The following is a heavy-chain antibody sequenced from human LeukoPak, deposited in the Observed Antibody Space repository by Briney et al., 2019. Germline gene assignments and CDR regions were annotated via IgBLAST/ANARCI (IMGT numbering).Heavy chain of an antibody. V-gene: IGHV1-58*01. Sequence: SVKVSCKASGFTFTSSAVQWVRQARGQRLEWIGWIVVGSGNTNYAQKFQGRVTITRDTSASTAYMELSSLRSEDTAVYYCARPKISGSYWFDPWGQGTLVTVSS. CDR1: GFTFTSSA. D-gene: IGHD1-26*01. J-gene: IGHJ5*02. CDR3: ARPKISGSYWFDP. CDR2: IVVGSGNT.